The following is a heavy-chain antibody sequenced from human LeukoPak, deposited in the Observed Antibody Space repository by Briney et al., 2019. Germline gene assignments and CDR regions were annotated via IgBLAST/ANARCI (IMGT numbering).Heavy chain of an antibody. CDR2: ISSSSSYI. V-gene: IGHV3-21*01. CDR1: GFTFSSYS. D-gene: IGHD3-10*01. CDR3: ARGWFGELFTHYYGMDV. J-gene: IGHJ6*04. Sequence: PGGSLRLSCAASGFTFSSYSMNWVRQAPGKGLEWVSSISSSSSYIYHADSVKGRFTISRDNAKNSLYLQMNSLRAEDTAVYYCARGWFGELFTHYYGMDVWGKGTTVTVSS.